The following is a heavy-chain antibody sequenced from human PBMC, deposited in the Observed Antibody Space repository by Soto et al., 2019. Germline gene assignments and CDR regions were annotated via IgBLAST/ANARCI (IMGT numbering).Heavy chain of an antibody. CDR1: GGSISSGDYY. Sequence: PSETLSLTCTVSGGSISSGDYYWRWIRQHPGKCLEWIGYIYYSGSTYYNPSLKSRLTISIDTSKNQFSLKLSSVTAADTAVYYCAREKHCSSTRCSWFDPWGQGTLVTVS. V-gene: IGHV4-31*03. D-gene: IGHD2-2*01. J-gene: IGHJ5*02. CDR3: AREKHCSSTRCSWFDP. CDR2: IYYSGST.